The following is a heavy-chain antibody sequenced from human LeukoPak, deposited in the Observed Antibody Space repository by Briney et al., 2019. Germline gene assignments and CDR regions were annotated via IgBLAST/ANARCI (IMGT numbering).Heavy chain of an antibody. CDR2: IYYSGST. D-gene: IGHD3-22*01. J-gene: IGHJ4*02. Sequence: SETLSLTCTVSGGSISSYYWSWIRQPPGKGLEWIGYIYYSGSTYYNPSLKSRVTISVDTSKNQFSLKLSSVTAADTAVYYCARLSYYYDSSGYSAFDYWGQGTLVTVSS. CDR3: ARLSYYYDSSGYSAFDY. V-gene: IGHV4-59*08. CDR1: GGSISSYY.